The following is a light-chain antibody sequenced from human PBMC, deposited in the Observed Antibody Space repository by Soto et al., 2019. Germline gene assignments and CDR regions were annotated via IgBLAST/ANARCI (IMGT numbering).Light chain of an antibody. CDR1: QSVSSN. Sequence: EIVMTQSPATLSVFPGERATLSCRASQSVSSNLAWYQQKPSQAPRLLIYGASTRATGLPARFTGSGSVTEFTLPISSLQSEDFAVYYCQQYNIWPPWTFGQGTKVEIK. J-gene: IGKJ1*01. V-gene: IGKV3-15*01. CDR3: QQYNIWPPWT. CDR2: GAS.